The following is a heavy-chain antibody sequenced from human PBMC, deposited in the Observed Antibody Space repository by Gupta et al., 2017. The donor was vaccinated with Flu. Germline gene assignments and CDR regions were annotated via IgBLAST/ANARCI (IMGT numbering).Heavy chain of an antibody. J-gene: IGHJ4*02. CDR3: ARDSGNFHIDY. CDR2: IKQDESER. D-gene: IGHD1-26*01. CDR1: GFTFRSYW. Sequence: EVLPVESGGGLVQPGGSLSLSCAASGFTFRSYWMSWVRQAPGEGLEWVANIKQDESERHYGDSVRGRFIISRDNAKNSQYLQMNNLRAEDTAVYFCARDSGNFHIDYWGQGTLVTVSS. V-gene: IGHV3-7*01.